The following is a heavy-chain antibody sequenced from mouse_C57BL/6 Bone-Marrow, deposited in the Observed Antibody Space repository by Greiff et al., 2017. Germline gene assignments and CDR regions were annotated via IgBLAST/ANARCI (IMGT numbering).Heavy chain of an antibody. V-gene: IGHV1-50*01. J-gene: IGHJ2*01. CDR1: GYTFTSYW. Sequence: QVQLQQSGAELVKPGASVKLSCTASGYTFTSYWMQWVKQTPGQGLEWVGEIGPSACYTNYNQNFTGKATLSVDTSSNTAYLQLSSLTSEDSAVYYGASGDYDGYWGQGTTLTVSS. D-gene: IGHD2-4*01. CDR2: IGPSACYT. CDR3: ASGDYDGY.